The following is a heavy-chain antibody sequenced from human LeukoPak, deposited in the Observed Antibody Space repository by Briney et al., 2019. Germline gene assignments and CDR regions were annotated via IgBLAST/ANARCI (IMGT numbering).Heavy chain of an antibody. D-gene: IGHD5-18*01. Sequence: GGSLRLSCAASGFTFNIYGIHWVRQAPGKGLEWVAFIRYDGSNEYYADSVKGRFTISRDNSRNTLYLQMNSLRAEDTAVYYCAKARYSYALTDAFDIWGQGTMVTVSS. J-gene: IGHJ3*02. V-gene: IGHV3-30*02. CDR2: IRYDGSNE. CDR3: AKARYSYALTDAFDI. CDR1: GFTFNIYG.